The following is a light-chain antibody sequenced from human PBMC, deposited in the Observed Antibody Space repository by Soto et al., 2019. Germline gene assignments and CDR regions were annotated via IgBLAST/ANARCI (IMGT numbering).Light chain of an antibody. CDR3: SSYSISAGLVL. CDR2: GNR. Sequence: QSVLTQPPSVSGAPGQRVTISCTGNSSNLGAGYDVHWYQQLPGAAPKLVIFGNRNRPSGVPERFSGSKSGTSASLAITGLQAEDEADYYCSSYSISAGLVLFGGGTKLTVL. V-gene: IGLV1-40*01. CDR1: SSNLGAGYD. J-gene: IGLJ2*01.